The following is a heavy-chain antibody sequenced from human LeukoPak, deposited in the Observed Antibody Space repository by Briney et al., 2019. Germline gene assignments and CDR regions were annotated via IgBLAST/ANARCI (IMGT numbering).Heavy chain of an antibody. CDR1: GGSISSSSYY. Sequence: PSETLSLTCTVSGGSISSSSYYWGWIRQPPGKGLEWIGSIYYSGSTYYNPSLKSRVTISVDTSKNQFSLKLSSVTAADTAVYYYARGHPLFDYWGQGTLVTVSS. CDR2: IYYSGST. V-gene: IGHV4-39*07. CDR3: ARGHPLFDY. J-gene: IGHJ4*02.